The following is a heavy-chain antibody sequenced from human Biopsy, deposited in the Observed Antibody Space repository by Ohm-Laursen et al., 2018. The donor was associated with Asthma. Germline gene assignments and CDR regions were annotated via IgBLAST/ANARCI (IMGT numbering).Heavy chain of an antibody. CDR2: IYYIGST. J-gene: IGHJ4*02. CDR1: GGSISSGAYY. Sequence: SQTLSLTCTVSGGSISSGAYYWSWVRQPPGKGLEWIGYIYYIGSTYYNPSPKSRVAISLDTSKNQFALKLSSVTAADTAVYFCARRGGVHRYFDYWGQGTLVTVSS. D-gene: IGHD3-16*01. CDR3: ARRGGVHRYFDY. V-gene: IGHV4-30-4*01.